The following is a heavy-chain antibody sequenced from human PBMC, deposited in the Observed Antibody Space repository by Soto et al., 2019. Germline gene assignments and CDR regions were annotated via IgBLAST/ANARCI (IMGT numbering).Heavy chain of an antibody. CDR3: ARGPHYSYGSGGDYYYYGMDV. V-gene: IGHV4-30-4*01. D-gene: IGHD3-10*01. CDR1: GGSISRSNW. CDR2: IYYSGST. J-gene: IGHJ6*01. Sequence: RSLTFAVSGGSISRSNWWSWVRQPPVKGLELIGYIYYSGSTYYNPSLKSRVTISVDTSKNQFSLKLSSVTAADTAVYYCARGPHYSYGSGGDYYYYGMDVWGQGTTVIVSS.